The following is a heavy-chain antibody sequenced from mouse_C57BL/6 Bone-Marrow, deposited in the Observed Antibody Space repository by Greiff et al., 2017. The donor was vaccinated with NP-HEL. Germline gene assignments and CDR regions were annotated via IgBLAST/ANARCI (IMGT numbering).Heavy chain of an antibody. CDR3: ARRGDFYAMDY. J-gene: IGHJ4*01. CDR2: ISNGGGST. CDR1: GFTFSDYY. V-gene: IGHV5-12*01. Sequence: EVQLQESGGGLVQPGGSLKLSCAASGFTFSDYYMYWVRQTPEKRLEWVAYISNGGGSTYYPDTVKGRFTISRDNAKNTLYLQMSRLKSEDTAMYYCARRGDFYAMDYWGQGTSVTVSS.